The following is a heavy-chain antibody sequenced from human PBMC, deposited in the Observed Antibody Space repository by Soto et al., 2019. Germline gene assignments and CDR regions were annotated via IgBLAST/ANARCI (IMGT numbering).Heavy chain of an antibody. J-gene: IGHJ4*02. CDR1: GYSFTSYW. CDR2: IDPSDSYT. V-gene: IGHV5-10-1*01. Sequence: PGESLKISCKGSGYSFTSYWISWVRQMPGKGLEWMGRIDPSDSYTNYSPSFQGHVTISADKSISAAYLQWSSLKASDTALYYCASFANYYGSGSSVPFDYWGQGTLVTVSS. CDR3: ASFANYYGSGSSVPFDY. D-gene: IGHD3-10*01.